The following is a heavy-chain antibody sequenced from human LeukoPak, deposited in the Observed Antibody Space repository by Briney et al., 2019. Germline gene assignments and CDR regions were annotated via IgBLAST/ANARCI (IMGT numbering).Heavy chain of an antibody. CDR2: INPNSGGT. CDR3: ARDGHLSYQSIWMFPDY. D-gene: IGHD1-1*01. V-gene: IGHV1-2*02. Sequence: GASVKVSCNASGFTFTDYYMHWVRQAPGQGLEWMGWINPNSGGTNYAQKFQGTVTMTRDTSISTAYMELSRLRSDDTAVYYCARDGHLSYQSIWMFPDYWGQGTRVTVSS. J-gene: IGHJ4*02. CDR1: GFTFTDYY.